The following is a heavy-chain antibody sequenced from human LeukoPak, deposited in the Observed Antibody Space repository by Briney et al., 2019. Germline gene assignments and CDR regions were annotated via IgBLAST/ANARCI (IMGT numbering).Heavy chain of an antibody. Sequence: GSLTLSCAASGFTFSDYAMNWVRQAPPQGLELVSTISGSDGGAHYSDYVKGRFTISRDNSKNTLFLQMSSLRAEDTAIYYCAKNVAIGYCSSPSCPIEPWGQGTLVTVSS. J-gene: IGHJ5*02. CDR1: GFTFSDYA. CDR3: AKNVAIGYCSSPSCPIEP. CDR2: ISGSDGGA. V-gene: IGHV3-23*01. D-gene: IGHD2-2*01.